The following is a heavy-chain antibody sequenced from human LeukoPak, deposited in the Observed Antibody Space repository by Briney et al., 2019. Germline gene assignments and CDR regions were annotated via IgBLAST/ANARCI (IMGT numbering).Heavy chain of an antibody. J-gene: IGHJ4*02. CDR1: GFTFSSYW. V-gene: IGHV3-30*03. Sequence: GGSLRLSCAASGFTFSSYWMHWVRQAPGKGLDWVAIISHDGSNKYYADSVKGRFTISRDNSKNTLYLQMNSLRPEDTAVYYCVMETRETVGVTTMWTDSWGQGTLVTVSS. CDR2: ISHDGSNK. CDR3: VMETRETVGVTTMWTDS. D-gene: IGHD1-26*01.